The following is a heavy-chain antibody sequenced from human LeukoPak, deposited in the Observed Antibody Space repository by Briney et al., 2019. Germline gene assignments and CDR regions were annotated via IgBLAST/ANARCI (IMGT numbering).Heavy chain of an antibody. V-gene: IGHV4-34*01. CDR2: INHSGST. Sequence: SETLSLTCAVYGGSFSGYYWSWIRQPPGKGLEWIGEINHSGSTNYNPSLKSRVTISVDTSKNQFSLKLSSVTAADTAVYYCARGGFYYYGSGSYYRNLHYFDYWGQGTLVTVSS. D-gene: IGHD3-10*01. CDR1: GGSFSGYY. J-gene: IGHJ4*02. CDR3: ARGGFYYYGSGSYYRNLHYFDY.